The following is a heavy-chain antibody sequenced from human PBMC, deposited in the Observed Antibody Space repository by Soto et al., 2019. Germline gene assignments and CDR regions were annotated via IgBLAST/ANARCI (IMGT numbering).Heavy chain of an antibody. J-gene: IGHJ4*02. V-gene: IGHV3-30*18. Sequence: GGSLRLSCTASGCTFSSYGMRWVRQAPGKGLEWVAVISYDGSNKYNADSAKGRFTISRANSKYTLYRQMHSMRAEHKGVYDCAKDRLGCTMLVAYWGQGTLVTVSS. CDR2: ISYDGSNK. CDR1: GCTFSSYG. D-gene: IGHD3-22*01. CDR3: AKDRLGCTMLVAY.